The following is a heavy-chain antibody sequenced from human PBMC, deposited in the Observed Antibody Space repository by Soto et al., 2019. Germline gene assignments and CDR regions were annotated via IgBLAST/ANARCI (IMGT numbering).Heavy chain of an antibody. CDR1: GGTFSSYT. Sequence: QVQLVQSGAEVKKPGSSVKVSCKASGGTFSSYTISWVRQAPGQGLEWMGRIIPILGIANYAQKFQGRVTITADKSTSTAYMERSSLRSEDTAVYYCARDIGHDYGDYVKGDYWGQGTLVTVSS. CDR2: IIPILGIA. D-gene: IGHD4-17*01. V-gene: IGHV1-69*08. CDR3: ARDIGHDYGDYVKGDY. J-gene: IGHJ4*02.